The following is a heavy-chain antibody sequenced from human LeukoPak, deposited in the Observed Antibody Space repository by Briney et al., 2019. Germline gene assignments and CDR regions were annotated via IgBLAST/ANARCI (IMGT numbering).Heavy chain of an antibody. Sequence: GGSLRLSCAASGFTFSSYSMNWVRQAPGKGLEWVSYISSSSSTIYYADSVKGRFTISRDNAKNSLYLQMNSLRDEDTAVYYCARDIIAVAGLKGPRELTFDYWGQGTLVAVSS. J-gene: IGHJ4*02. CDR2: ISSSSSTI. CDR3: ARDIIAVAGLKGPRELTFDY. D-gene: IGHD6-19*01. V-gene: IGHV3-48*02. CDR1: GFTFSSYS.